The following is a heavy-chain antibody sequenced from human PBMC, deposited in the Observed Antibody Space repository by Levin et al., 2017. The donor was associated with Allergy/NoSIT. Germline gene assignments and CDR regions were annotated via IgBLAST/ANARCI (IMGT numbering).Heavy chain of an antibody. CDR1: GFTFSSYW. V-gene: IGHV3-7*01. CDR2: IKQDGSEK. CDR3: ARDPYYYDSSGYYFGFDY. D-gene: IGHD3-22*01. J-gene: IGHJ4*02. Sequence: GESLKISCAASGFTFSSYWMSWVRQAPGKGLEWVANIKQDGSEKYYVDSVKGRFTISRDNAKNSLYLQMNSLRAEDTAVYYCARDPYYYDSSGYYFGFDYWGQGTLVTVSS.